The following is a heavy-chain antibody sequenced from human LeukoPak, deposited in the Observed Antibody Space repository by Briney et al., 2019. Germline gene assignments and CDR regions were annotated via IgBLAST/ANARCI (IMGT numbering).Heavy chain of an antibody. D-gene: IGHD3-10*01. Sequence: PSETLSLTCTVSGGSISSYYWSWIRRPPGKGLEWIGYIYYSGSTNYNPSLKSRVTISVDTSKNQFSLKLSSVTAADTAVYYCARELLWDWFDPWGQGTLVTVSS. CDR1: GGSISSYY. J-gene: IGHJ5*02. CDR3: ARELLWDWFDP. CDR2: IYYSGST. V-gene: IGHV4-59*01.